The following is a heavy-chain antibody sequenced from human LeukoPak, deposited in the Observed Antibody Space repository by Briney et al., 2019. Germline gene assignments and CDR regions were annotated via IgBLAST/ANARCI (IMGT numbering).Heavy chain of an antibody. V-gene: IGHV3-23*01. CDR2: ISGSGGST. CDR1: RFTFSSYS. Sequence: PGGSLRLSCAASRFTFSSYSMNWVRQAPGKGLEWVSIISGSGGSTSYADSVKGRFTISRDNSKNTLYLQMNSLRAEDTALYYCAKPYSGTILTGWFDPWGQGTLVTVSS. CDR3: AKPYSGTILTGWFDP. J-gene: IGHJ5*02. D-gene: IGHD3-9*01.